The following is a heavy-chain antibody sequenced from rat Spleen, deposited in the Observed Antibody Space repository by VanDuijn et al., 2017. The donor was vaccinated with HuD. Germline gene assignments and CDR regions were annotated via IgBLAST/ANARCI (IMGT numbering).Heavy chain of an antibody. CDR2: TSYDGSSI. Sequence: EVQLVESGGDLVQPGGSLKLSCAASGFTFSKSAMAWVRQAPTKGLEWVATTSYDGSSIYYRDSVRGRFTISRDNAKSTLYLQIDSLRSEDTATYYCATTPGRPFAYWGQGTLVTVSS. CDR1: GFTFSKSA. J-gene: IGHJ3*01. CDR3: ATTPGRPFAY. D-gene: IGHD5-1*01. V-gene: IGHV5-29*01.